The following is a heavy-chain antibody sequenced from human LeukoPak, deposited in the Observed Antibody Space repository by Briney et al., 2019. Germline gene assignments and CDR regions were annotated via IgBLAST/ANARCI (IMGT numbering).Heavy chain of an antibody. CDR3: ARDLVHLWLHPFDY. CDR2: ISSSSSYI. CDR1: GFTFSSYS. V-gene: IGHV3-21*01. J-gene: IGHJ4*02. D-gene: IGHD5-18*01. Sequence: GGSLRLSCAAPGFTFSSYSMNWVRQAPGKGLEWASSISSSSSYIYYADSVKGRFTISRDNAKNSLYLQMNSLRAEDTAVYYCARDLVHLWLHPFDYWGQGTLVTVSS.